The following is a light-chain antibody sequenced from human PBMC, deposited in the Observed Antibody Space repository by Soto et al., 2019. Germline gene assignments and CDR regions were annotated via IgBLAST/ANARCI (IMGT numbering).Light chain of an antibody. V-gene: IGKV1-33*01. CDR2: DAS. Sequence: DIQMTQSPSSLSASVGDTVTITCQASQDIRNYLNWYQQKPGKVPKLLIYDASNWETGVPSRFSGSGSGTDFTFTISSLQPDDIATYYCQQYDNLPRTFGQGTKVEIK. CDR1: QDIRNY. J-gene: IGKJ1*01. CDR3: QQYDNLPRT.